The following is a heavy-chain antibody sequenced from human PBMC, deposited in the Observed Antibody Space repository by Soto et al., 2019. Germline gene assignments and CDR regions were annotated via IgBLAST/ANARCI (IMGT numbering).Heavy chain of an antibody. CDR2: IYHIGST. D-gene: IGHD6-19*01. V-gene: IGHV4-4*02. Sequence: HSETLSLTCAVSGGSISSSNWWSWVRQPPGKGLEWIGEIYHIGSTNYNPSLKSRVTISVDKSKNQFSLKLSSVTAADTAVYYCARDKQWLVVGYYYGMDVWGQGTTVTVSS. CDR3: ARDKQWLVVGYYYGMDV. CDR1: GGSISSSNW. J-gene: IGHJ6*02.